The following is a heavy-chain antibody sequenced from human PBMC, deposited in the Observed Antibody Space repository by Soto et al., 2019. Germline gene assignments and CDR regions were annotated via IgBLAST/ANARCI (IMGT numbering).Heavy chain of an antibody. V-gene: IGHV1-18*01. Sequence: ASVKVSCKASGYTFTSYGFSWFRQAPGQGLVWLGWISPYNGHTRYAQRIQGRVTMTTDTSTSTAYMNLRSLSSDDTAMYYCARDYNIVDYCSGPGCYNDEKQQLVNYFDHWG. D-gene: IGHD6-13*01. CDR2: ISPYNGHT. J-gene: IGHJ4*01. CDR1: GYTFTSYG. CDR3: ARDYNIVDYCSGPGCYNDEKQQLVNYFDH.